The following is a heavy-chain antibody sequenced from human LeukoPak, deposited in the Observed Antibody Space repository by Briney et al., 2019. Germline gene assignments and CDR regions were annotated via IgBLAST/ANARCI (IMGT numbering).Heavy chain of an antibody. CDR2: INHSGST. CDR3: ARGASGWYTENWFDP. J-gene: IGHJ5*02. CDR1: GGSISSSSYY. V-gene: IGHV4-39*07. D-gene: IGHD6-19*01. Sequence: SETLSLTCTVSGGSISSSSYYWGWIRQPPGTGLEWIGEINHSGSTNYNPSLKSRVTISVDTSKNQFSLKLSSVTAADTAVYYCARGASGWYTENWFDPWGQGTLVTVSS.